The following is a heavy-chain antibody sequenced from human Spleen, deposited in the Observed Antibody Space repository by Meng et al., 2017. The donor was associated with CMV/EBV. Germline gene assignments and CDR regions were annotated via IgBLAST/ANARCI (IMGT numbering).Heavy chain of an antibody. V-gene: IGHV3-9*01. CDR2: ISWNSGSI. D-gene: IGHD6-19*01. CDR3: ATTAVAGTNDY. J-gene: IGHJ4*02. CDR1: GFTFADYP. Sequence: SLKISCAASGFTFADYPMHWVRQAPGKGLEWVSGISWNSGSIGYADSVKGRFTISRDNAKNSLHLQMNSLRAEDTAVYYCATTAVAGTNDYWGQGTLVTDSS.